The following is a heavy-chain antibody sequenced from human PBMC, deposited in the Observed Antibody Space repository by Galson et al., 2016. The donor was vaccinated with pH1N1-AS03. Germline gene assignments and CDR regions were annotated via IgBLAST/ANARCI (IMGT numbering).Heavy chain of an antibody. D-gene: IGHD3-10*01. CDR3: ARDRLWSGDNEPFDL. J-gene: IGHJ3*01. Sequence: SLRLSCAASEFTFEDHAMHWVRQIPGRGLEWVSHISWNSGKLGYAASVNGRFTISRDNAKNSVYLQMSRLRLEDTALYYCARDRLWSGDNEPFDLWGQGTVVTVS. CDR1: EFTFEDHA. CDR2: ISWNSGKL. V-gene: IGHV3-9*01.